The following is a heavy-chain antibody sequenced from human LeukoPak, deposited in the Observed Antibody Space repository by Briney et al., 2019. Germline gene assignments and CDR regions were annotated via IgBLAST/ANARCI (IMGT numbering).Heavy chain of an antibody. J-gene: IGHJ3*02. D-gene: IGHD3-3*01. Sequence: QPGGSLRLSCAASALIVSNNYMYWVRQAPGKGLEWVSVVYSGGTTYYADSVKGRFTVSRDNSKNTLSLQMNSLRAEDTAVYYCAKDRGNFWSGDAFDIWGQGAVVTVSS. CDR3: AKDRGNFWSGDAFDI. CDR2: VYSGGTT. CDR1: ALIVSNNY. V-gene: IGHV3-53*01.